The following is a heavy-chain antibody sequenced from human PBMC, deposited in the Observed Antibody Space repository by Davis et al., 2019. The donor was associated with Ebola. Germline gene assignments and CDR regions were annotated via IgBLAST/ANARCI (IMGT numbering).Heavy chain of an antibody. Sequence: ASVKVSCKASGYTFTSYYMHWVRQAPGQGLEWMGIINPSGGSTSYAQKFQGRVTMTRDTSTSTAYMELSSLRSEDTAVYYCASYSSGGYYYYYGMDVWGQGTTVTVSS. CDR3: ASYSSGGYYYYYGMDV. J-gene: IGHJ6*02. CDR2: INPSGGST. V-gene: IGHV1-46*01. D-gene: IGHD6-19*01. CDR1: GYTFTSYY.